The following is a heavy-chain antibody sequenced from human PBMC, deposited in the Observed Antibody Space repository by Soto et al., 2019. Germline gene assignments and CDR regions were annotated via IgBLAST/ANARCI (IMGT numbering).Heavy chain of an antibody. CDR3: AHNSPLIEVDYYYYGMDV. CDR1: GFSLSTSGVG. CDR2: IYWNDDK. Sequence: QITLKESGPTLVKPTQTLTLTCTFSGFSLSTSGVGVGWIRQPPGKALEWLALIYWNDDKRYSPSLKSRLTITKDTSKNQVVLTMTNMDPVDTATYYCAHNSPLIEVDYYYYGMDVWGQGTTVTVSS. D-gene: IGHD3-22*01. J-gene: IGHJ6*02. V-gene: IGHV2-5*01.